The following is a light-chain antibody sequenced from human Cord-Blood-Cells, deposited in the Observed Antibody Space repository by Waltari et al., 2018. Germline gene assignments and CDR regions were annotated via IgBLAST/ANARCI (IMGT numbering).Light chain of an antibody. CDR2: AAS. Sequence: DIQMTQSPSSPSASVGDRFTITCRASQSISSYLNWYQQKPGKAPKLLIYAASSLQSGVPSRFSGSGSGTDFTLTISRLQPEDFATYYCQQSYSTPWTFGQGTKVEIK. V-gene: IGKV1-39*01. CDR3: QQSYSTPWT. CDR1: QSISSY. J-gene: IGKJ1*01.